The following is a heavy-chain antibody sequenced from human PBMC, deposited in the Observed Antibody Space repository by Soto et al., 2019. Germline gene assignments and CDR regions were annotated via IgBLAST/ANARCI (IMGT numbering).Heavy chain of an antibody. CDR1: GFTFTSSA. CDR3: AAVLTHGPRVGAFDI. J-gene: IGHJ3*02. CDR2: IVVGSGNT. Sequence: SVKVSCTASGFTFTSSAMQWVRQARGQRLEWIGWIVVGSGNTNYAQKFQERVTITRDMSTSTAYMELSSLRSEDTAVYYCAAVLTHGPRVGAFDIWGQGTMVTVSS. V-gene: IGHV1-58*02.